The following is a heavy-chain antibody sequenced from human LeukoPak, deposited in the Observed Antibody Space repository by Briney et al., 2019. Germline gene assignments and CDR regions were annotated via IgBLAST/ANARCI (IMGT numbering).Heavy chain of an antibody. CDR2: ISGSGGST. CDR3: AKMGGYDSSGYYWGPAYYYYGMDV. D-gene: IGHD3-22*01. Sequence: GGSLRLSCAASGFTFSSYAMSWVRQAPGKGLEWVSAISGSGGSTYYADSVKGRFTISRDNSENTLYLQMNSLRAEDTAVYYCAKMGGYDSSGYYWGPAYYYYGMDVWGQGTTVTVSS. CDR1: GFTFSSYA. V-gene: IGHV3-23*01. J-gene: IGHJ6*02.